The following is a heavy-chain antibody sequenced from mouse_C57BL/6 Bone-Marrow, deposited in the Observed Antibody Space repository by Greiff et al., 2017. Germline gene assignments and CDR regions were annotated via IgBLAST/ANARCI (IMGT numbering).Heavy chain of an antibody. CDR3: ARDGLRRAFYFDY. Sequence: EVQLVESGGGLVKPGGSLKLSCAASGFTFSSYAMSWVRPTPEKRLEWVATISDGGSYTYYPDNVKGRFTISRDNAKNNLYLQMSHLKSEDTAMYYCARDGLRRAFYFDYWGQGTTLTVSS. D-gene: IGHD2-4*01. CDR1: GFTFSSYA. V-gene: IGHV5-4*01. CDR2: ISDGGSYT. J-gene: IGHJ2*01.